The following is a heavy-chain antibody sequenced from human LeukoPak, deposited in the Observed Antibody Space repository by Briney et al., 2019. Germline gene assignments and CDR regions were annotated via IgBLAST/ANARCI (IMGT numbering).Heavy chain of an antibody. J-gene: IGHJ4*02. D-gene: IGHD6-19*01. V-gene: IGHV3-74*01. CDR3: VRSSGWPGY. CDR1: GFTLSSYW. CDR2: INSDGSNI. Sequence: GGSLRLSCAASGFTLSSYWMHWVRQAPGEGLVWVSRINSDGSNINYADSVKGRFTISRDNAKSTLYLQMTSLRVEDTAVYYCVRSSGWPGYWGQGTMVTVSS.